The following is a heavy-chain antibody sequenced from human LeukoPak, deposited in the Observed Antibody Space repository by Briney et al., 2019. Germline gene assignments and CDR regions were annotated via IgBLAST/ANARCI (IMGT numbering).Heavy chain of an antibody. D-gene: IGHD6-19*01. V-gene: IGHV4-59*08. J-gene: IGHJ5*02. CDR3: ASHYSSGWGLLGWFDP. CDR1: GGSISSYY. CDR2: IYYSGST. Sequence: TSETLSLTCTVSGGSISSYYWSWIRQPPGKGLGWIGYIYYSGSTNYNPSLKSRVTISVDTSKNQFSLKLSSVTAADTAVYYCASHYSSGWGLLGWFDPWGQGTLVTVSS.